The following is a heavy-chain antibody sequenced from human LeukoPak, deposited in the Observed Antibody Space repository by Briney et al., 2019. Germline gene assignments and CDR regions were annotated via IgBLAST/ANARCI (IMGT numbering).Heavy chain of an antibody. J-gene: IGHJ6*03. CDR2: IYYSGST. V-gene: IGHV4-59*01. CDR1: GGSISSYY. Sequence: PSETLSLTCTVSGGSISSYYWSWIRQPPGKGLEWIGYIYYSGSTNYNPSLKSRVTISVDTSKNQFSLKLSSVTAADTAVYYCARLGRPSIGYYYYYMDVWGKGTTVTISS. D-gene: IGHD1-1*01. CDR3: ARLGRPSIGYYYYYMDV.